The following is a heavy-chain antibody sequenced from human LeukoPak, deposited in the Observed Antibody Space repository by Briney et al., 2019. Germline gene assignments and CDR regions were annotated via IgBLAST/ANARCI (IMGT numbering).Heavy chain of an antibody. CDR3: AREGEIGYDLSDY. D-gene: IGHD5-12*01. J-gene: IGHJ4*02. CDR2: INPNSGGT. V-gene: IGHV1-2*02. Sequence: GASVKVSCKASGYTFTGDYTYWVRQAPGQGLEWMGWINPNSGGTNYAQKFQGRVTVTRDTSTSTVYMELSSLTSEDTAMYYCAREGEIGYDLSDYWGQGTLVTVSS. CDR1: GYTFTGDY.